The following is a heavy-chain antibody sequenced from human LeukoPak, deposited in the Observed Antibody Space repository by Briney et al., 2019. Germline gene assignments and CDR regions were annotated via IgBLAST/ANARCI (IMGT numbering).Heavy chain of an antibody. CDR2: ISYDGSNK. J-gene: IGHJ4*02. Sequence: GGSLRLSRAASGFTFSSYGMHWVRQAPGKGLEWVAVISYDGSNKYYADSVKGRFTISRDNSKNTLYLQMNSLRAEDTAVYYCANPSGYWGQGTLVTVSS. D-gene: IGHD3-10*01. CDR3: ANPSGY. CDR1: GFTFSSYG. V-gene: IGHV3-30*18.